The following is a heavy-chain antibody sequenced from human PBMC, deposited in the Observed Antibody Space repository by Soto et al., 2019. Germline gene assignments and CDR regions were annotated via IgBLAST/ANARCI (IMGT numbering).Heavy chain of an antibody. V-gene: IGHV5-10-1*01. CDR3: ARRADYDILTGYSPDPEFDY. CDR2: IDPSDSYT. D-gene: IGHD3-9*01. Sequence: GESLKISCKGSGYSFTSYWISWLRQMPGKGLEWMGRIDPSDSYTNYSPSFQGHVTISADKSISTAYLQWSSLKASDTAMYYCARRADYDILTGYSPDPEFDYWGQGTLVTVSS. J-gene: IGHJ4*02. CDR1: GYSFTSYW.